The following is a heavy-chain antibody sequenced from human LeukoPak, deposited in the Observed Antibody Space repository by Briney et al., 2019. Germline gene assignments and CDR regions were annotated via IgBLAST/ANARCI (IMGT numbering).Heavy chain of an antibody. CDR3: ARAPRAWSFGVVMAYYYMDV. D-gene: IGHD3-3*01. CDR2: IYYSGST. CDR1: GGSISSSSYY. V-gene: IGHV4-39*07. J-gene: IGHJ6*03. Sequence: PSETLSLTCTVSGGSISSSSYYWGWIRQPPGKGREWIGSIYYSGSTYYNPSLKSRVTISVDTSKNQFSLKLSSVTAADTAVYYCARAPRAWSFGVVMAYYYMDVWGKGTTVTVSS.